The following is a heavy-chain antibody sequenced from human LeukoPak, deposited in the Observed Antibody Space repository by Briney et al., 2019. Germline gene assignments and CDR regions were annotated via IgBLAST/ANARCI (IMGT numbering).Heavy chain of an antibody. CDR1: GGSISSSSYY. D-gene: IGHD6-13*01. J-gene: IGHJ6*03. Sequence: SETLSLTCTVSGGSISSSSYYWGWIRQPPGKGLEWIGSIYYSGSTYYNPSLKSRVTISVDTSENRFSLKLSSVTAADTAVYYCARDSSSWDYYYYYMDVWGKGTTVTVSS. CDR2: IYYSGST. CDR3: ARDSSSWDYYYYYMDV. V-gene: IGHV4-39*02.